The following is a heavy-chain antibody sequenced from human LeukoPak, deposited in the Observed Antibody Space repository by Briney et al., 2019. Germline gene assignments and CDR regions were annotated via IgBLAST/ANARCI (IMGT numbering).Heavy chain of an antibody. CDR3: ARDLIVVVTANYYYYMDV. D-gene: IGHD2-21*02. Sequence: SQTLSLTCAVYGGSFSGYYWSWIRQPPGKGLEWIGRIYTSGSTNYNPSLTSRVTMSVDTSKNQSSLKLSSVTAADTAVYYCARDLIVVVTANYYYYMDVWGKGTTVTISS. CDR2: IYTSGST. V-gene: IGHV4-4*07. CDR1: GGSFSGYY. J-gene: IGHJ6*03.